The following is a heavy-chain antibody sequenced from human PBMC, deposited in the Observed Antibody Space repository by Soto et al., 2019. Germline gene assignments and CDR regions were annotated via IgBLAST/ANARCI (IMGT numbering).Heavy chain of an antibody. CDR3: ARDVVDAHCGGDCLVYAEYFQH. Sequence: GASVKVSCKASGYTFSSHAISWVRQAPGQGLEWMGWSSAYNGNTNYAQKFQGRVTMTTDTSTDTAYMELSGLRSDDTAVYFCARDVVDAHCGGDCLVYAEYFQHWGQGTLVTSPQ. J-gene: IGHJ1*01. D-gene: IGHD2-21*01. V-gene: IGHV1-18*01. CDR1: GYTFSSHA. CDR2: SSAYNGNT.